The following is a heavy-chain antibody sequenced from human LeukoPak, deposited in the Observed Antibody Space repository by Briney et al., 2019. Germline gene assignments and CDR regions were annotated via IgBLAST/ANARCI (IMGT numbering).Heavy chain of an antibody. V-gene: IGHV1-69*04. Sequence: SVKVSCKASGGTFSSYAISWVRQAPGQGLEWMGRIIPILGIANYAQKFQGRVTVTADKSTSTAYMELSSLRSEDTAVYYCARGMRVYYFDYWGQGTMVTVSS. CDR1: GGTFSSYA. D-gene: IGHD2-8*01. CDR2: IIPILGIA. J-gene: IGHJ4*02. CDR3: ARGMRVYYFDY.